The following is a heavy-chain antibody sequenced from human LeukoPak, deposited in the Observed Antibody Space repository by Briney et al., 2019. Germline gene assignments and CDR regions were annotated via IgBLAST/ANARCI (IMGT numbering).Heavy chain of an antibody. Sequence: SETLSLTCTVSGYSISSGYYWSWIRQPAGKGLEWIGRIYTSGSTNYNPSLKSRVTISVDTSKNQFSLNLSSVTAADTAVYYCTMPYGGNNAFHIWGQGTMVTVSS. CDR2: IYTSGST. V-gene: IGHV4-61*02. CDR3: TMPYGGNNAFHI. D-gene: IGHD4-23*01. J-gene: IGHJ3*02. CDR1: GYSISSGYY.